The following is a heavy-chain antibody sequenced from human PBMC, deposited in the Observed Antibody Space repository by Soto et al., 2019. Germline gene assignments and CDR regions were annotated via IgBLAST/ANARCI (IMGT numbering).Heavy chain of an antibody. D-gene: IGHD3-16*01. J-gene: IGHJ4*02. CDR1: GYTFTSYS. Sequence: QVQLVQSGAEVKKPGASVKVSCKASGYTFTSYSMNWVRQAPGQRLEWMGWINAGNGNTKYSQKFQGRVTITRDTSASKAYMELSSLRSEDTAVYYCARGLNVYYFDYWGQGTLVTVSS. CDR3: ARGLNVYYFDY. CDR2: INAGNGNT. V-gene: IGHV1-3*01.